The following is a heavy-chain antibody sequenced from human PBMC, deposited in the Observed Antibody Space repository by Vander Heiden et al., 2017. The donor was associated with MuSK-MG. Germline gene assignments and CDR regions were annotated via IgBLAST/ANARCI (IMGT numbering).Heavy chain of an antibody. CDR2: ISWNSNSI. CDR1: GFTFDDSA. CDR3: ARARIFRDDWRSGRGYYFDY. V-gene: IGHV3-9*01. D-gene: IGHD3-10*01. J-gene: IGHJ4*02. Sequence: EVQLVESGGGVVQPGWSLRLSCATPGFTFDDSAMHWVRQAPGKGLEWVSSISWNSNSIGYAASVKGRFTISRDNARNSLFLQMNSLRAEDTAVYYCARARIFRDDWRSGRGYYFDYWGQGALVTVSS.